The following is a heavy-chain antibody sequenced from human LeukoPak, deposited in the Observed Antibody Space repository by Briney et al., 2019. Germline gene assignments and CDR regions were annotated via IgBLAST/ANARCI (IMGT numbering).Heavy chain of an antibody. CDR1: GGSFSGYY. Sequence: SETLSFTCAVYGGSFSGYYWSWIRQPPGKGLEWIGEINHSGSTNYNPSLKSRVTISVDTSKNQFSLKLSSVTAADTAFYYCARYIVSYPHDAFDIWGQGTMVTVSS. J-gene: IGHJ3*02. D-gene: IGHD1-26*01. V-gene: IGHV4-34*01. CDR2: INHSGST. CDR3: ARYIVSYPHDAFDI.